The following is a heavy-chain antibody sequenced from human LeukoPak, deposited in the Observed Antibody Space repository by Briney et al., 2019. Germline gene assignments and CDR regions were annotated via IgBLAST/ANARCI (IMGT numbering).Heavy chain of an antibody. CDR1: AYTFTGYY. CDR3: APHPIGVVPAATYYFDY. Sequence: ASVKVSCKASAYTFTGYYMHWVRQAPGQGLEWMGWINPNSGGTNYAQKFQGRVTMTRDTSISTAYMELSRLRSDDTAVYYCAPHPIGVVPAATYYFDYWGQGTLVTVSS. J-gene: IGHJ4*02. V-gene: IGHV1-2*02. D-gene: IGHD2-2*01. CDR2: INPNSGGT.